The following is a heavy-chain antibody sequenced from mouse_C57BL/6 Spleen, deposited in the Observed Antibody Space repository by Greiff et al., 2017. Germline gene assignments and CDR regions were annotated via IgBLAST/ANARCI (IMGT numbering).Heavy chain of an antibody. CDR1: GYSFTDYE. CDR3: TSGGVYYYGSSASYWYFDV. CDR2: IDPGTGGT. V-gene: IGHV1-15*01. D-gene: IGHD1-1*01. J-gene: IGHJ1*03. Sequence: VQLQQSGAELVRPGASVTLSCKASGYSFTDYEMHWVKQTPVHGLEWIGAIDPGTGGTAYNQTFKGNAILTADKSSSTSYLELRSLTSEDSAVYYCTSGGVYYYGSSASYWYFDVWGTGTTVTVSS.